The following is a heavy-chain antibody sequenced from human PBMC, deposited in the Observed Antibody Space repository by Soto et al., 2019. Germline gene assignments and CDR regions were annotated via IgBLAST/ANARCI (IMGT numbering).Heavy chain of an antibody. Sequence: QVQLVQSGAEVKKPGASVKVSCKASGYTFTSYGISWVRQAPGQGLEWMGWISAYNGNTNYAQKLQGRVTMTTDTSTSTAYMEVRSLRSDDTAVYYCARKGCSGGSCYSGWFDPWGQGTLVTVSS. D-gene: IGHD2-15*01. CDR2: ISAYNGNT. J-gene: IGHJ5*02. CDR1: GYTFTSYG. CDR3: ARKGCSGGSCYSGWFDP. V-gene: IGHV1-18*01.